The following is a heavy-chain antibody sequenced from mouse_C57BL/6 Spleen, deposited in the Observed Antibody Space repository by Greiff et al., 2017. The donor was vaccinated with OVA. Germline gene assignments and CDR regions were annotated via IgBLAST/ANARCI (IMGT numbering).Heavy chain of an antibody. J-gene: IGHJ2*01. D-gene: IGHD2-4*01. CDR3: ARGGGGIYYDYDGGLGRLYFDY. CDR2: ISYDGSN. V-gene: IGHV3-6*01. Sequence: ESGPGLVKPSQSLSLTCSVTGYSITSGYYWNWIRQFPGNKLEWMGYISYDGSNNYNPSLKNRISITRETSKNQFVLKLNSVTTEDTATYYCARGGGGIYYDYDGGLGRLYFDYWGQGTTLTVSS. CDR1: GYSITSGYY.